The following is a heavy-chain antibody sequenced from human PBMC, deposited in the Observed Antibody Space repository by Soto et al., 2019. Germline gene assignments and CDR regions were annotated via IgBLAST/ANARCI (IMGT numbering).Heavy chain of an antibody. Sequence: PXESLTLSSPASGFTFSHYRKHWVRQAPGKELEWVAVISNDGNNKYYADSVKGRFTISRDNSKNTLDLQLNSLRAEDTAVYFCAKDRLSEHTNGWPQGQWAQGALVTVSS. CDR2: ISNDGNNK. J-gene: IGHJ4*02. CDR1: GFTFSHYR. V-gene: IGHV3-30*18. CDR3: AKDRLSEHTNGWPQGQ. D-gene: IGHD2-8*01.